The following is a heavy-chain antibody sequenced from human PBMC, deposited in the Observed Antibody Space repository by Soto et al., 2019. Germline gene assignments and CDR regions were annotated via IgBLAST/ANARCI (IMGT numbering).Heavy chain of an antibody. CDR2: ISAYNGNT. J-gene: IGHJ4*02. V-gene: IGHV1-18*01. CDR3: ARDRCSGGSCYRVDY. CDR1: GYTFTSYG. Sequence: ASVKVSCKASGYTFTSYGISWVRQAPGQGLEWMGRISAYNGNTNYAQKLQGRVTMTTDTSTSTAYMELRSLRSDDTAVYYCARDRCSGGSCYRVDYWGQGTLVTVSS. D-gene: IGHD2-15*01.